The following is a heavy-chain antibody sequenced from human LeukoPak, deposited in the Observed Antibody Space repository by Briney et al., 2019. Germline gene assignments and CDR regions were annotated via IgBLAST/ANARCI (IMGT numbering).Heavy chain of an antibody. D-gene: IGHD6-19*01. Sequence: PSETLSLTCTVSGGSIDTYYWSWIRQPPGKGLEWIGYVFYSVSTNYNPSLKSRVTISVDTSKNQISLKLTSVTAADTAVYYCASHPSAVAGKTFDCWGQGTLVTVSS. J-gene: IGHJ4*02. CDR3: ASHPSAVAGKTFDC. V-gene: IGHV4-59*08. CDR2: VFYSVST. CDR1: GGSIDTYY.